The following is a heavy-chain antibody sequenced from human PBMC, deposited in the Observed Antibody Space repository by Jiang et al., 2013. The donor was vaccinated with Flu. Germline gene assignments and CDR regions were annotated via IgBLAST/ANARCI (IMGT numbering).Heavy chain of an antibody. CDR2: IYSSGSS. Sequence: GPGLVKPSETLSLTCTVSGASISSFYWSWFRQPPGKRLEWIGYIYSSGSSNYNPSLKSRVTISLDASKKQFSLQLSSVTAADTAVYYCARAPSHYDPRGYYDYYLDHWGQG. J-gene: IGHJ4*02. D-gene: IGHD3-22*01. CDR1: GASISSFY. CDR3: ARAPSHYDPRGYYDYYLDH. V-gene: IGHV4-4*09.